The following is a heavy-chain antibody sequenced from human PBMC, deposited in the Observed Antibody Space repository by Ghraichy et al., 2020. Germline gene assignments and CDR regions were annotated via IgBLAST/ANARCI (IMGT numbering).Heavy chain of an antibody. CDR2: INAGNGNT. D-gene: IGHD2-2*01. Sequence: ASVKVSCKASGYTFTSYAMHWVRQAPGQRLEWMGWINAGNGNTKYSQKFQGRVTITRDTSASTAYMELSSLRSEDTAVDYCARGVVVPAASPGWFDPWGQGTLVTVSS. CDR1: GYTFTSYA. J-gene: IGHJ5*02. CDR3: ARGVVVPAASPGWFDP. V-gene: IGHV1-3*01.